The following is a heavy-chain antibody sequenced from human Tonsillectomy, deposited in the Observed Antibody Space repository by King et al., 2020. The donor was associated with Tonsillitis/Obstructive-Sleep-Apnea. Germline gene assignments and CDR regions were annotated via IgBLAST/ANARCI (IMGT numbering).Heavy chain of an antibody. CDR1: GGSVSSGSYY. CDR2: IYYSGST. V-gene: IGHV4-61*01. D-gene: IGHD3-10*01. CDR3: ARDCHYYGSGSYYKDYYYYMDV. J-gene: IGHJ6*03. Sequence: VQLQESGPGLVKPSETLSLTCTVSGGSVSSGSYYWSWIRQPPGKGLEWIGDIYYSGSTNYNPSLKSRVTISVDTSKNQFSLKLSSVTAADTAVYYCARDCHYYGSGSYYKDYYYYMDVWGKGTTVTVSS.